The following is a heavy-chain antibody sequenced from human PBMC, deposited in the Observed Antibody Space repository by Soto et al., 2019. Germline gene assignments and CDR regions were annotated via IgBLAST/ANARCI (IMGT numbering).Heavy chain of an antibody. CDR1: GFTVSSNY. Sequence: EVQLVESGGGLVQPGGSLRLSCAASGFTVSSNYMSWVRQAPGKGLEWVSVIYRGGGKYYADSVKGRFPISRDNSKNTLYLQMKSLRAEDTAVYYCATPLAGTRPYGMDVWGQGPTVTVSS. D-gene: IGHD6-19*01. CDR2: IYRGGGK. V-gene: IGHV3-66*01. J-gene: IGHJ6*02. CDR3: ATPLAGTRPYGMDV.